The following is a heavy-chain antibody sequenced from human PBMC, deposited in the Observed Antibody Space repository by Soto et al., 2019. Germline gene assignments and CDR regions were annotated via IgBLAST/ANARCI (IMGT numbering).Heavy chain of an antibody. CDR1: GYAFAGCY. V-gene: IGHV1-2*02. J-gene: IGHJ6*02. D-gene: IGHD6-19*01. CDR2: INPNSGGT. Sequence: GASVKVSWEASGYAFAGCYMYWVCHDPGKGLEWMGWINPNSGGTNYAQKFQGRVTMTRDTSISTAYMELSRLRSEDTAVYYCARGGYRSGWYGDADYYYYGMDVWVHGTTVTVSS. CDR3: ARGGYRSGWYGDADYYYYGMDV.